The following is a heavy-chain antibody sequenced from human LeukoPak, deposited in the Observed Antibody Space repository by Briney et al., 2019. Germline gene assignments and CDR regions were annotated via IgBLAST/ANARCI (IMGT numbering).Heavy chain of an antibody. Sequence: ASVKVSCKASGYTFSGYYIHWVRQAPGQGLEWMGWINPNSGGTDYAQKFQGRVTVTRDTSISTAYMDLSRLRSGDTAVYYCARDARADYDSSGSIDYWGQGTLVTVSS. D-gene: IGHD3-22*01. J-gene: IGHJ4*02. CDR3: ARDARADYDSSGSIDY. CDR1: GYTFSGYY. V-gene: IGHV1-2*02. CDR2: INPNSGGT.